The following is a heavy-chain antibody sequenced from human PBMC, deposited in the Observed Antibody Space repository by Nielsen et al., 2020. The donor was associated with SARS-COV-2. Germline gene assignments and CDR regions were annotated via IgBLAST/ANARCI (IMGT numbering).Heavy chain of an antibody. Sequence: GGSLRLSCAASGFSLINYEMNWVRQAPGKGLEWLSYTSTHESTIYYADSVKGRFTISRDDAKNSLYLQMNSLRAEDTALYYCVRGQFTGTYGRGAFDVWGQGTMVTVSS. CDR3: VRGQFTGTYGRGAFDV. CDR1: GFSLINYE. V-gene: IGHV3-48*03. CDR2: TSTHESTI. D-gene: IGHD1-26*01. J-gene: IGHJ3*01.